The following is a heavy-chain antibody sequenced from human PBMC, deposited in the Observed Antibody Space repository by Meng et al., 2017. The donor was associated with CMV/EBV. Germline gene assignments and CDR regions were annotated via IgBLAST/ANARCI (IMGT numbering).Heavy chain of an antibody. D-gene: IGHD3-10*01. CDR2: IYHSGST. Sequence: GSLRLSCTVSGYSISSGYYWGWIRQPPGKGLEWIGSIYHSGSTYYNPSLKSRVTISVDTSKNQFSLKLSPVTAADTAVYYCARPYLFQAAGEFDAFDIWGQGTMVTVSS. J-gene: IGHJ3*02. CDR3: ARPYLFQAAGEFDAFDI. CDR1: GYSISSGYY. V-gene: IGHV4-38-2*02.